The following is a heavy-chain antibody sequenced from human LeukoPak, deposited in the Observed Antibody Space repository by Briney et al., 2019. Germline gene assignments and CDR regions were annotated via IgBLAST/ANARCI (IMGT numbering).Heavy chain of an antibody. Sequence: KPSETLSLTCTVYGGSISSGGYYWSWIRQPPGKGLEWIGYIYHSGSTYYNPSLKSRVTISVDRSKNQFSLKLSSVTAADTAVYYCARGLAVESLEFDYWGQGTLVTVSS. CDR1: GGSISSGGYY. CDR2: IYHSGST. J-gene: IGHJ4*02. D-gene: IGHD3-3*01. CDR3: ARGLAVESLEFDY. V-gene: IGHV4-30-2*01.